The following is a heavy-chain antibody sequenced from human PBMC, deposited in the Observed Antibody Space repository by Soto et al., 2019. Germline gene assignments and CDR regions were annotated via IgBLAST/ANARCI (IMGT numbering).Heavy chain of an antibody. D-gene: IGHD2-2*01. CDR3: ARGGWSSTSPMEIYYYYYMDV. CDR2: ISSSGSTI. J-gene: IGHJ6*03. V-gene: IGHV3-11*01. CDR1: GFTFSDYY. Sequence: QVQLVESGGGLVKPGGSLRLSCAASGFTFSDYYMSWIRQAPGKGLEWVSYISSSGSTIYYADSVKGRFTISRDNAKNSLYLQMNSLRAEDTAVHYCARGGWSSTSPMEIYYYYYMDVWGKGTTVTVSS.